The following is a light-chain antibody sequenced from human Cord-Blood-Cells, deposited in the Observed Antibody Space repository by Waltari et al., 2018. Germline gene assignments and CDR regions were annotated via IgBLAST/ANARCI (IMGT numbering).Light chain of an antibody. CDR1: SSHVGGYNY. Sequence: QSALTQPASVPGSPGPSIPISCTGTSSHVGGYNYASWYQQHPGKAPKLRIYDVSNRPSGVSNRFSGSKSGNTASLTISGLQAEDEADYYCSSYTSSSTLVFGGGTKLTVL. CDR3: SSYTSSSTLV. CDR2: DVS. V-gene: IGLV2-14*01. J-gene: IGLJ3*02.